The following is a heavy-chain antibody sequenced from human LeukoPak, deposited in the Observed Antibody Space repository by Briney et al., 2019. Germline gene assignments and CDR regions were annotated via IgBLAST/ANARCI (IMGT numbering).Heavy chain of an antibody. Sequence: GGSLRLPCAASGFTVSSNYMSWVRQAPGKGLEWVSAISGSGGSTYYADSVKGRFTISRDNSKNTLYLQMNSLRAEDTAVYYCAKQSVAGNVYYFDYWGQGTLVTVSS. CDR3: AKQSVAGNVYYFDY. CDR1: GFTVSSNY. CDR2: ISGSGGST. V-gene: IGHV3-23*01. J-gene: IGHJ4*02. D-gene: IGHD6-19*01.